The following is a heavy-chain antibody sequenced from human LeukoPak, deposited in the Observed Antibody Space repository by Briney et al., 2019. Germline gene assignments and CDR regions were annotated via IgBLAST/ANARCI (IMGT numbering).Heavy chain of an antibody. Sequence: GGSLRLSCAASGFTISSNYMNWVRQAPGKGLEWVSAIYGGGSPYYADSVKGRFTISRDNSKNTLYLQMNSLRAEDTAVYYCARDLNTARFDYWGQGTLVTVSS. V-gene: IGHV3-66*01. J-gene: IGHJ4*02. D-gene: IGHD5-18*01. CDR3: ARDLNTARFDY. CDR2: IYGGGSP. CDR1: GFTISSNY.